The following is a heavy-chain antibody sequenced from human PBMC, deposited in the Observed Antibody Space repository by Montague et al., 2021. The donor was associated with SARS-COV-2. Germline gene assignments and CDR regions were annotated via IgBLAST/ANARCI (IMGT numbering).Heavy chain of an antibody. Sequence: SETLSLTCTVSRDSISSHNYFWAWIRQPPGKRLEWIWSVDYSGLTFYNPSLERRVTISVDSSKKQSSLEVNSVTAADTAVYYCAKDGEALAWGTFDIWGKGTMVTVSS. CDR1: RDSISSHNYF. D-gene: IGHD3-10*01. J-gene: IGHJ3*02. V-gene: IGHV4-39*07. CDR2: VDYSGLT. CDR3: AKDGEALAWGTFDI.